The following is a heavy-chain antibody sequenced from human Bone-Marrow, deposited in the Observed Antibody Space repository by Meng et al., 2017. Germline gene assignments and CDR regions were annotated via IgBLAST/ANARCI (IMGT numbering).Heavy chain of an antibody. V-gene: IGHV3-73*01. CDR3: TRHQGGATSAFDI. CDR2: IRSKANSYAT. D-gene: IGHD1-26*01. J-gene: IGHJ3*02. Sequence: ETLSLTCAASGFTFSGSAMHWVRQASGKGLEWVGRIRSKANSYATAYAASVKGRFTISRDDSKNTAYLQMNSLNTEDTAVYYCTRHQGGATSAFDIWGQGTMVTVSS. CDR1: GFTFSGSA.